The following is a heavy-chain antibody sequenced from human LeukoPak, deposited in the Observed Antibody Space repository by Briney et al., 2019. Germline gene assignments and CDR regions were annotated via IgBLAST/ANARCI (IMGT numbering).Heavy chain of an antibody. CDR2: IYYDGST. CDR3: ARGYNWXYVGY. V-gene: IGHV4-59*01. Sequence: SETLSLTCTVSGGSITSYYWNWIRQPPGKGLEWIGYIYYDGSTNYNPSLKSRVTMSVDTSRNQFSLKLTSAPAAATAVYYCARGYNWXYVGYWGQGILVTVSS. J-gene: IGHJ4*02. D-gene: IGHD1-20*01. CDR1: GGSITSYY.